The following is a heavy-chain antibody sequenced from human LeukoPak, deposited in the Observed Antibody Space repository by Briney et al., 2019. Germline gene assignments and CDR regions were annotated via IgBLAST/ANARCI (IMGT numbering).Heavy chain of an antibody. D-gene: IGHD3-3*01. CDR3: ASFGVVIMPYYFDY. CDR1: GGSISSGSYY. J-gene: IGHJ4*02. V-gene: IGHV4-61*02. CDR2: IYTSGST. Sequence: ASETLSLTCTVSGGSISSGSYYWSWIRQPAGKGLEWIGRIYTSGSTNYNPSLKSRVTISVDTSKNQFSLKLSSVTAADTAVYYCASFGVVIMPYYFDYWGQGTLVTVSS.